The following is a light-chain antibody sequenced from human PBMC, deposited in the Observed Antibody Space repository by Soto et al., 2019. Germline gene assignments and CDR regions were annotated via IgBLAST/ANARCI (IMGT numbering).Light chain of an antibody. CDR2: EVS. J-gene: IGLJ1*01. CDR3: CSYAGSSTPYV. Sequence: QSVLTQPASVSGSPGQSITISCTGTSSDVGSYNLVSWYQQHPGKAPKLMIYEVSKRPSGVSNRFSGSKSGNTASLTISGLQAEYEADYYCCSYAGSSTPYVFGTGTKLTVL. CDR1: SSDVGSYNL. V-gene: IGLV2-23*02.